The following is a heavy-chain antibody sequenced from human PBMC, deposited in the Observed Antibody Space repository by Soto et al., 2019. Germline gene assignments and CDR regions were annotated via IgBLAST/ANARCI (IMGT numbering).Heavy chain of an antibody. CDR3: ARDYKRGNSGYDKMDY. CDR1: GGSISSYY. V-gene: IGHV4-59*01. CDR2: IYYSGST. J-gene: IGHJ4*02. Sequence: WDTLSLNCTGSGGSISSYYWSWIREAPGKGLEWIGYIYYSGSTNSNPSLKSRVTISVETSKNQFSLKMSSVTAADTAVYYCARDYKRGNSGYDKMDYWGEGYRVTV. D-gene: IGHD5-12*01.